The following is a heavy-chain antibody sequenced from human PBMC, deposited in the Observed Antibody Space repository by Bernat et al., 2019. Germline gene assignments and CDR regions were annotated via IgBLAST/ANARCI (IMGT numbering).Heavy chain of an antibody. Sequence: QVQLVQSGAEVKKPGASVKVSCKASGYTFTGYYMHWVRQAPGQWLEWMGWINPNSGGTNYAQKFQGWVTMTRDTSISTAYMELSRLRSDDTAVYYCARAGRTMVRGGDGMDVWGQGTTVTVSS. V-gene: IGHV1-2*04. CDR2: INPNSGGT. D-gene: IGHD3-10*01. J-gene: IGHJ6*02. CDR1: GYTFTGYY. CDR3: ARAGRTMVRGGDGMDV.